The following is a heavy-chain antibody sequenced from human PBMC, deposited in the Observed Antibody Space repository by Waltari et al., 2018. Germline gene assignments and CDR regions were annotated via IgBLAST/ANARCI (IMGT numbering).Heavy chain of an antibody. V-gene: IGHV4-59*01. J-gene: IGHJ5*02. Sequence: QVQLQESGPGLVKPSETLSLTCTVSGGSISSYYWSWIRQPPGKGLEWIGYIYYSGSTNYNPPLKSRVTISVDTSKNQFSLKLVSVTAADTAVYYCARVARYYYDSSGFGWFDPWGQGTLVTVSS. CDR1: GGSISSYY. CDR2: IYYSGST. CDR3: ARVARYYYDSSGFGWFDP. D-gene: IGHD3-22*01.